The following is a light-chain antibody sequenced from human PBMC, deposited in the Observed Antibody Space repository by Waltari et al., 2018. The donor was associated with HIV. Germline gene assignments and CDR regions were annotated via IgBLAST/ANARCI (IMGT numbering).Light chain of an antibody. CDR1: NIGSKG. J-gene: IGLJ2*01. CDR3: QVWDSSTDLRV. Sequence: SYVLTQPPSVSVAPGQTARITCGGNNIGSKGVHWYQQKPSQAPVLVVYDDSDRPSGIPERFAGSSSWNTATLTSSRVEGGDEADCYCQVWDSSTDLRVFGGGTKLTVL. V-gene: IGLV3-21*02. CDR2: DDS.